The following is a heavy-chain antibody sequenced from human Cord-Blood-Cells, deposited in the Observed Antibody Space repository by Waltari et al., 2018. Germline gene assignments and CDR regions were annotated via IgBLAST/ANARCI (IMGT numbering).Heavy chain of an antibody. Sequence: QVQLVQSGAEVKKPGASVKVSCKASGYTFTSYYMNWVRQSPAQGLEWMGIINPSGGSTSYEQKFQGRVTMTRDTSTSTVYMELSSLRSEDTAVYYCARDRLTYSSGWYGDFQHWGQGTLVTVSS. CDR2: INPSGGST. V-gene: IGHV1-46*01. CDR3: ARDRLTYSSGWYGDFQH. J-gene: IGHJ1*01. CDR1: GYTFTSYY. D-gene: IGHD6-19*01.